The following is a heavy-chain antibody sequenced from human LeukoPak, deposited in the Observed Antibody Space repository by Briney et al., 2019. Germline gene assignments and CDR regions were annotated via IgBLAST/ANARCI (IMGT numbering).Heavy chain of an antibody. J-gene: IGHJ4*02. CDR1: GGSIGNSNCY. CDR3: MRHEEEDGYNAKPFDF. V-gene: IGHV4-39*01. CDR2: IYYSGNT. D-gene: IGHD5-24*01. Sequence: PSETLSLTCTVSGGSIGNSNCYWGWVRQPPGKGLEWIGTIYYSGNTYYNPSLKSRVTISVDTSKNQFSLRLSSVTAADTAVYFCMRHEEEDGYNAKPFDFWGQGTLVTVSS.